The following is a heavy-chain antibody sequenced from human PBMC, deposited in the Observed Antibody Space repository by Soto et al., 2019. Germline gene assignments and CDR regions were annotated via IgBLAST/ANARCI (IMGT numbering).Heavy chain of an antibody. D-gene: IGHD3-16*01. CDR2: IYWNDDK. V-gene: IGHV2-5*01. CDR1: GFPLSARGVG. CDR3: AHSPWGSAPDY. Sequence: QITLKESGPTLVKPTETLTLTCTVSGFPLSARGVGVGWIRQPPGKALEWLAVIYWNDDKRYSPSLKSRLTITTDTSKNQVVLTMTNTDPVDTAKYYCAHSPWGSAPDYWGQGTLVTVSS. J-gene: IGHJ4*02.